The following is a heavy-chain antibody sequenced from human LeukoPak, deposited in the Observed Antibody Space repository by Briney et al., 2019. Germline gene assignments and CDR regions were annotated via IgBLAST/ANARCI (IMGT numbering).Heavy chain of an antibody. Sequence: GGSLRLSCAASGFTFSSYSMNWVRQAPGKGLEWDSSISSSSSYIYYADSVKGRFTISRDNAKNSLYLQMNSLRAEDTAVYYCARDAGYCSGGSCLTFDYWGQGTLVTVSS. CDR1: GFTFSSYS. J-gene: IGHJ4*02. CDR3: ARDAGYCSGGSCLTFDY. CDR2: ISSSSSYI. V-gene: IGHV3-21*01. D-gene: IGHD2-15*01.